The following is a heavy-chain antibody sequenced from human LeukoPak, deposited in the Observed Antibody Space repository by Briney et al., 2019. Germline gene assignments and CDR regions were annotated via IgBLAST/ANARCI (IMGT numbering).Heavy chain of an antibody. CDR3: ARAYGSSGYYFDY. V-gene: IGHV1-69*05. Sequence: ASVKVSCKASGGTFSSYAISWVRQAPGQGLEWMGGIIPICGTANYAQKFQGRVTITTDDSTSTDYMELSSLSSEDTGVYYCARAYGSSGYYFDYWGQGTLVTVSS. D-gene: IGHD3-22*01. CDR2: IIPICGTA. J-gene: IGHJ4*02. CDR1: GGTFSSYA.